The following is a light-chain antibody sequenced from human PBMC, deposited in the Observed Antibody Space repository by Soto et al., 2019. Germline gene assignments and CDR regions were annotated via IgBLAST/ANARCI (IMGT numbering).Light chain of an antibody. CDR3: CSYSSGTTPWV. J-gene: IGLJ1*01. V-gene: IGLV2-14*03. CDR1: ASDVGGYNF. CDR2: DVS. Sequence: QSVLTQPASVSGSPGQSITISCTGTASDVGGYNFVSWYQKHPGKAPKLIIYDVSDRASGVSNRFSGSKSGNTASLTISGLQAEDEGDYYCCSYSSGTTPWVFGTGTK.